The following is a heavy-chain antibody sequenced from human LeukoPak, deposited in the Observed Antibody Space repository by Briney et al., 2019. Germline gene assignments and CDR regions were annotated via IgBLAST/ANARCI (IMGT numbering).Heavy chain of an antibody. V-gene: IGHV1-69*06. CDR3: AKSITIVRGVTQNPAFDY. CDR1: GGTFISYA. D-gene: IGHD3-10*01. J-gene: IGHJ4*02. Sequence: ASVKVSCKASGGTFISYAISWVRQAPGQGLEWMGGIIPIFGTANYAQKFQGRVTITPDKATSTAYMEMSSLRSEDTGVYYCAKSITIVRGVTQNPAFDYWAQGTLVTVSS. CDR2: IIPIFGTA.